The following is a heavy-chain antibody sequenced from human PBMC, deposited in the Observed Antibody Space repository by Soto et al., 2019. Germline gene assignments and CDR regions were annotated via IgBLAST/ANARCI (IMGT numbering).Heavy chain of an antibody. CDR1: GGSISSYY. CDR3: ARGVFYDYIWGSYRYHDAFDI. V-gene: IGHV4-59*01. J-gene: IGHJ3*02. CDR2: IYYSGST. Sequence: SETLSLTCTVSGGSISSYYWSWIRQPPGKGLEWIGYIYYSGSTNYNPSLKSRVTISVDTSKNQFSLKLSSVTAADTAVYYCARGVFYDYIWGSYRYHDAFDIWGQGTMVTVSS. D-gene: IGHD3-16*02.